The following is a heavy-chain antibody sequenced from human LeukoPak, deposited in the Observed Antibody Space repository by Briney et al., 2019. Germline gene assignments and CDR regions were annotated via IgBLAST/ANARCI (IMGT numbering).Heavy chain of an antibody. D-gene: IGHD5-18*01. Sequence: SETLSLTCTVSGGSISSYYWSWIRQPAGKGLEWIGRIYTSGSTNYNPSLKSRVTMSVDTSKNQFSLKLSSVTAADTAVYYCARVNNTAMAWYNWFDPWGQGTLVTVSS. CDR1: GGSISSYY. V-gene: IGHV4-4*07. CDR3: ARVNNTAMAWYNWFDP. CDR2: IYTSGST. J-gene: IGHJ5*02.